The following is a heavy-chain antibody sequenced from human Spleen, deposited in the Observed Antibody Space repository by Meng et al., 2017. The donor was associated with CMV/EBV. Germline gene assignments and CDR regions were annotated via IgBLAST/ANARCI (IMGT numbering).Heavy chain of an antibody. Sequence: GESLKISCEASGFTFSNAWMNWVRQAPGKGLEWVSYISSSGSTIYYADSVKGRFTISRDNSKNTLYLQMNSLRAEDTAVYYCARSWQGRFDYWGQGTLVTVSS. D-gene: IGHD3-10*01. CDR3: ARSWQGRFDY. CDR1: GFTFSNAW. V-gene: IGHV3-48*01. CDR2: ISSSGSTI. J-gene: IGHJ4*02.